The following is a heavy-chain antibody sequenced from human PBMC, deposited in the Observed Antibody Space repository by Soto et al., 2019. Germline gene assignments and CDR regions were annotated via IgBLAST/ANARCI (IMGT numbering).Heavy chain of an antibody. Sequence: GGSLRLSCAASGFTFSSYGMHWVRQAPGKGLEWVAVIWYDGSNKYYADSVKGRFTISRDNSKNTLYLQMNSLRAEDTAVYYCAREIAARPGFYYYYGRDVWGQGTTVTVSS. D-gene: IGHD6-6*01. CDR2: IWYDGSNK. V-gene: IGHV3-33*01. J-gene: IGHJ6*02. CDR1: GFTFSSYG. CDR3: AREIAARPGFYYYYGRDV.